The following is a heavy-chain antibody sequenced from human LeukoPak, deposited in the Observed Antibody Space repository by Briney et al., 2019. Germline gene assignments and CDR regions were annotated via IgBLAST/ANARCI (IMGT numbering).Heavy chain of an antibody. Sequence: ASVKVSCKASGYPFIGNYIHWVRQAPGQGLEWMGWINPNSGGTQYSQKFQGRVTLTRDTSITTGYMELSGLTSDDTAVYYCARGLSHLRQMFYCSSTSCPWDAFDIWGQGAMVTVSS. J-gene: IGHJ3*02. V-gene: IGHV1-2*02. CDR3: ARGLSHLRQMFYCSSTSCPWDAFDI. D-gene: IGHD2-2*01. CDR1: GYPFIGNY. CDR2: INPNSGGT.